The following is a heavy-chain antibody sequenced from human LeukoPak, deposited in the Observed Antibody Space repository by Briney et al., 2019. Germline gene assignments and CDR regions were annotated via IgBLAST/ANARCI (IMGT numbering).Heavy chain of an antibody. CDR3: ASGPPYLDY. CDR2: INHSGST. J-gene: IGHJ4*02. CDR1: GGSFSGYY. V-gene: IGHV4-34*01. Sequence: KPSETLSLTCAVYGGSFSGYYWSWIRQPPGKGLEWIGEINHSGSTNYNPSLKSRVTISVDTSKNQFSLKLSSVTAADTAVYYCASGPPYLDYWGQGTLVTVSS.